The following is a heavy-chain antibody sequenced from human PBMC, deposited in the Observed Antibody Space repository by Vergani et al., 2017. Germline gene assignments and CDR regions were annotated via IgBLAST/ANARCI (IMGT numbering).Heavy chain of an antibody. Sequence: QLVESGGGLVQPGGSLRLSCAASGFTFSSYSMSWVRQAPGKGLEWVSFISSSSTTISYADSVKGRFTISRDNGEYSLYLQMNSLRAEDTAGYFCARGTPGYQGGDRRFDPWGQGTLVTVSS. CDR3: ARGTPGYQGGDRRFDP. V-gene: IGHV3-48*01. J-gene: IGHJ5*02. D-gene: IGHD5-12*01. CDR2: ISSSSTTI. CDR1: GFTFSSYS.